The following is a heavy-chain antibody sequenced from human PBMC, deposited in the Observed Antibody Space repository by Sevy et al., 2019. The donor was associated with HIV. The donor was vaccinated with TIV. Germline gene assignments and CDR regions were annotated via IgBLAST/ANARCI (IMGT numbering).Heavy chain of an antibody. D-gene: IGHD2-15*01. Sequence: SETLSLTCTVSGGSISSYYWSWIRQPAGKGLEWIGRIYTSGSTNYNPSLKSRVTMSVDTSKNQFSLKLSSVTAADTAVYYCARDRVVVAATLGLIWFDPWGQGTLVTVSS. CDR2: IYTSGST. V-gene: IGHV4-4*07. CDR3: ARDRVVVAATLGLIWFDP. CDR1: GGSISSYY. J-gene: IGHJ5*02.